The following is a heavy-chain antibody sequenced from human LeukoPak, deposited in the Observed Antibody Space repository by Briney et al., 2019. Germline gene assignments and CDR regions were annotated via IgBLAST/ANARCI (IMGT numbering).Heavy chain of an antibody. Sequence: ASVKVSCKAFGYTFTSNYMHWVRQAPGQGPEWMGVISPSGGSTTYAQKFQGRVTLTRDMSTSTDYLELSSLRSEDTAVYYCARSKDDILTGHRLHFFDYWGQGTLVTVSS. CDR1: GYTFTSNY. J-gene: IGHJ4*02. D-gene: IGHD3-9*01. CDR3: ARSKDDILTGHRLHFFDY. V-gene: IGHV1-46*01. CDR2: ISPSGGST.